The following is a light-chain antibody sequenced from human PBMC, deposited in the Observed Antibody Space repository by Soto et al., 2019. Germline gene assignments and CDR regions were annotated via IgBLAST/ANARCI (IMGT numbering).Light chain of an antibody. CDR2: EVS. J-gene: IGLJ3*02. V-gene: IGLV2-14*01. CDR1: SSDVGGYNY. CDR3: SSYTSSSTLV. Sequence: QSVLTQPASVSGSAGQSITISCTGTSSDVGGYNYVSWYQQHPGKAPKLMIYEVSNRPSGVSNRFSGSKSGNTASLTISGLQAEDEADYYCSSYTSSSTLVFGG.